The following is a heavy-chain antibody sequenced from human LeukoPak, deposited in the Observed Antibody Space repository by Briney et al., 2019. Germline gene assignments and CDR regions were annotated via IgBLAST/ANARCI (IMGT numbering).Heavy chain of an antibody. V-gene: IGHV4-59*01. Sequence: SETLSLTCTVSGGSISSYYWSWIRQPPGKGLEWIGYIYYSGSTNYNPSLKSRVTISVDTSKNQFSLKLSSVTAADTAVYYRARGYGYYDSSGYGYWGQGTLVTVSS. CDR3: ARGYGYYDSSGYGY. CDR1: GGSISSYY. CDR2: IYYSGST. J-gene: IGHJ4*02. D-gene: IGHD3-22*01.